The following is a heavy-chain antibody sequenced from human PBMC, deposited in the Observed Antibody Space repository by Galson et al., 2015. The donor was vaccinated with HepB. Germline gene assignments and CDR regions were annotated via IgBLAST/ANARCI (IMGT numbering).Heavy chain of an antibody. D-gene: IGHD1-1*01. Sequence: SLRLSCAASGFIFSSHGMYWVRQAPGKGLEYVSAINDNGGTTYYADSVKGRFTISRDNSKNTLYLHMNNLRPEDTAVYYCVKTTTGITSEVDYWGQGALVAVSS. V-gene: IGHV3-64D*06. CDR3: VKTTTGITSEVDY. J-gene: IGHJ4*02. CDR1: GFIFSSHG. CDR2: INDNGGTT.